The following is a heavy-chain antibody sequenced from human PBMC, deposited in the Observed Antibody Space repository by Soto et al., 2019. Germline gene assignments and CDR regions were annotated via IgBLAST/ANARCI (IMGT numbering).Heavy chain of an antibody. Sequence: QFTLKESGPTLVKPTQTLTLTCTFSGFSLTTDRVGVGWIRQPPGEALEWLAVIYWDDSKTYRPSLESRLTITKDPSKNQVALTMTNMDSLDTATYYCSHAYGGRSLYWGQGTLVTVSS. D-gene: IGHD1-26*01. CDR1: GFSLTTDRVG. CDR3: SHAYGGRSLY. CDR2: IYWDDSK. J-gene: IGHJ4*02. V-gene: IGHV2-5*02.